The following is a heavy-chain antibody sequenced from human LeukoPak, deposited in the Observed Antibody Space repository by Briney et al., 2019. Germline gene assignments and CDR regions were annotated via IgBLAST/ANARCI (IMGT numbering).Heavy chain of an antibody. J-gene: IGHJ3*02. D-gene: IGHD1-7*01. CDR2: IIPIFGTA. V-gene: IGHV1-69*01. Sequence: GASVKVSCKASGGTFSSYAISWVRQAPGQGLEWMGGIIPIFGTANYAQKFQGRVTITADESTSTAYMELSSLRSEDTAVYYCARDKVGTGTTKSAFDIWGQGTMVTVSS. CDR1: GGTFSSYA. CDR3: ARDKVGTGTTKSAFDI.